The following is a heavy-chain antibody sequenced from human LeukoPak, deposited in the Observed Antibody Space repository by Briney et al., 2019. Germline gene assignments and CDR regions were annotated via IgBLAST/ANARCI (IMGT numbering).Heavy chain of an antibody. CDR3: ASSAPVVAYFDY. D-gene: IGHD2-2*01. CDR2: ISYDGSTK. Sequence: GGSLRLSCAASGFTFSNYAMHWVRQAPGKGLEWVALISYDGSTKFYAESVKGRFTISRDNSKNTLYLQMNSLRAEDTAVYYCASSAPVVAYFDYWGQGTLVTVSS. CDR1: GFTFSNYA. J-gene: IGHJ4*02. V-gene: IGHV3-30*04.